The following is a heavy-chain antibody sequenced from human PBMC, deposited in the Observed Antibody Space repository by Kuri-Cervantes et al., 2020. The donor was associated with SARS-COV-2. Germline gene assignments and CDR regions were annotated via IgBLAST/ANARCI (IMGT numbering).Heavy chain of an antibody. CDR3: SRHAGRYTCAHRDFDS. J-gene: IGHJ4*02. Sequence: SETLSLTCTVSGGSISSYYWSWIRQPPGKGLEWIGYIYYSGSSNYNPSRRSRVTISVDTSKSQFPLVLNSVTATDTAVYYGSRHAGRYTCAHRDFDSWGQGTRVTVSS. CDR1: GGSISSYY. CDR2: IYYSGSS. D-gene: IGHD1-14*01. V-gene: IGHV4-59*08.